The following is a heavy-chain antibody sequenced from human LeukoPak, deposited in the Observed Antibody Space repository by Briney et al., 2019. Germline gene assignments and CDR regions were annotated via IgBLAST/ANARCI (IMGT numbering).Heavy chain of an antibody. CDR1: GYSFTSYW. CDR2: IYPGDSDT. D-gene: IGHD5-18*01. J-gene: IGHJ4*02. V-gene: IGHV5-51*01. CDR3: ARPRDTAMVLFDY. Sequence: GESLKISCKGSGYSFTSYWFGWVRQMPGKGLEWMGIIYPGDSDTRYSPSFQGQVTISADKSISTAYLQWSSLKASDTAMYYCARPRDTAMVLFDYWGQGTLVTVSS.